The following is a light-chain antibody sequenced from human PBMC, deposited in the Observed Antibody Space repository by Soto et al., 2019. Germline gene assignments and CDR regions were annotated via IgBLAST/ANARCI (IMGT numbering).Light chain of an antibody. CDR1: SSDVGGYNY. V-gene: IGLV2-14*01. J-gene: IGLJ1*01. Sequence: QSVLTQPASVSGSPGQSITISCTGTSSDVGGYNYVSWYQQHPGKAPKLMIYDVSDRPSGVSNRFSGSKSGNTASLTISGLQAEDEADYYCSSYTSGLYVFGTGTKVTVL. CDR2: DVS. CDR3: SSYTSGLYV.